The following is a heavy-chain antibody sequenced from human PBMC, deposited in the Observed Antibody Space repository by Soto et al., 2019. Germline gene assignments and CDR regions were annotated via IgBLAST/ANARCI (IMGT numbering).Heavy chain of an antibody. J-gene: IGHJ4*02. V-gene: IGHV1-18*01. CDR3: ARDQEYYGSGSFLDY. CDR1: GYTFTSYG. CDR2: ISAYNGNT. D-gene: IGHD3-10*01. Sequence: ASVKVSCKASGYTFTSYGFSWVRQAPGQGLEWMGWISAYNGNTNYAQKLQGRVTMTTDKSTSTAYMELSSLRSEDTAVYYCARDQEYYGSGSFLDYWGQGTPVTVS.